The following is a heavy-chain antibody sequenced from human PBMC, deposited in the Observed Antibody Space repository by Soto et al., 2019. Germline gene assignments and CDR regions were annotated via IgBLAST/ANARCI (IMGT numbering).Heavy chain of an antibody. CDR1: GFTFRSNW. CDR3: ATSGGGSLQPQF. V-gene: IGHV3-7*03. Sequence: EVQLVESGGGLVQPGGSLRLSCAASGFTFRSNWMSWVRQAPGKGLAWVANIKQDGSEKYYVDSVKGRFTISRANATNSLYMQMNSLRAEDTDLYYCATSGGGSLQPQFWGQGTLVTVSS. CDR2: IKQDGSEK. D-gene: IGHD1-1*01. J-gene: IGHJ4*02.